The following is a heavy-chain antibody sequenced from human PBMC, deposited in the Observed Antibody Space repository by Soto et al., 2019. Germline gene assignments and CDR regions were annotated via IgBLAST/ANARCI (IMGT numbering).Heavy chain of an antibody. CDR1: GFTFSSDS. CDR3: APTIFGVAVPNFDY. V-gene: IGHV3-21*01. D-gene: IGHD3-3*01. J-gene: IGHJ4*02. Sequence: GGSQRLSCAASGFTFSSDSVNWVRQAPGKGLEWVSSISSSSSYRYFADSGKGRFTISRGNAKNSLYLQMNSLRAEDTAVYYCAPTIFGVAVPNFDYWGQGTLVTVSS. CDR2: ISSSSSYR.